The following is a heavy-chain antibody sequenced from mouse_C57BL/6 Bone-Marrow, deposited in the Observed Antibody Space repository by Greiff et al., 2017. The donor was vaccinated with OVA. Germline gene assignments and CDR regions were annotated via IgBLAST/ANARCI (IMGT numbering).Heavy chain of an antibody. J-gene: IGHJ4*01. Sequence: VQLQQPGAGLVQPGASVKLSCTASGYTFTSYWMPWVRQRPGQGLEWIGMIHPNGGSTNYHETFKSRVTLTVDKSSSTNYMLHRSLTSEESAVKYCYRSVTGYAMDYWGQGTSVTVSS. CDR1: GYTFTSYW. CDR3: YRSVTGYAMDY. D-gene: IGHD1-3*01. V-gene: IGHV1-64*01. CDR2: IHPNGGST.